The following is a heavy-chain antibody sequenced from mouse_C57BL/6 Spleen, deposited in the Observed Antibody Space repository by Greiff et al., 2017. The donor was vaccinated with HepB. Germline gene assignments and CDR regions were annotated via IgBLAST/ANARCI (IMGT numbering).Heavy chain of an antibody. D-gene: IGHD1-1*01. Sequence: VQLQQPGAELVRPGSSVKLSCKASGYTFTSYWMHWVKQRPIQGLEWIGNIDPSDSETHYNQKFKDKATLTVDKSSSTAYMQLSSLTSEDSAVYYCAREGITTVVAKDYYAMDYWGQGTSVTVSS. CDR1: GYTFTSYW. J-gene: IGHJ4*01. CDR2: IDPSDSET. CDR3: AREGITTVVAKDYYAMDY. V-gene: IGHV1-52*01.